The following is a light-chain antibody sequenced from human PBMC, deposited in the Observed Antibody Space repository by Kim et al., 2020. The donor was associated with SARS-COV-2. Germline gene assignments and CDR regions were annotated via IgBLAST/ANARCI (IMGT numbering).Light chain of an antibody. V-gene: IGKV1-39*01. Sequence: DIQMTQSPSSLSASVGDRVTITCRASQSIVNFLNWYQQKPGKAPRLLIYAASSLQSGVPSRFSGSRSGTDFTLTISSLQREDFATYFCQQSYSRPRTFGQGTKLEIK. CDR3: QQSYSRPRT. CDR2: AAS. J-gene: IGKJ2*01. CDR1: QSIVNF.